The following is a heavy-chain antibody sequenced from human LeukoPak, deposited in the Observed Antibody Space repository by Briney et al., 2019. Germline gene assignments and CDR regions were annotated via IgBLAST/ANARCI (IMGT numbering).Heavy chain of an antibody. CDR2: VNSCGSST. D-gene: IGHD3-3*01. CDR3: ARSAKGDFWSGYYGDYYYMDV. J-gene: IGHJ6*03. Sequence: GGSLRLSCAASGFTFSSYWMHWVRQAPGKGVVWVSRVNSCGSSTTYADSVKGRFTISRDNAKNTLYLQVNSLRAEDRAVYYCARSAKGDFWSGYYGDYYYMDVWGKGTTVTVSS. V-gene: IGHV3-74*01. CDR1: GFTFSSYW.